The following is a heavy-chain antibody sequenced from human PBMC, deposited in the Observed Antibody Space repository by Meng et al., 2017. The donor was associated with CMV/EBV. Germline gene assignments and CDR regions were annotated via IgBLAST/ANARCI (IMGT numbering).Heavy chain of an antibody. CDR2: MSNSGRT. V-gene: IGHV4-61*01. CDR3: AGGTHSYGLEH. D-gene: IGHD3-10*01. Sequence: SETLSLTCTVSGGSISSSSYYWSWIRQPPGKGLEWIGYMSNSGRTNYNPSLKSRATISLDTSRNQISLKVNSVTAADTAVYKCAGGTHSYGLEHWGQGSLVTVSS. J-gene: IGHJ1*01. CDR1: GGSISSSSYY.